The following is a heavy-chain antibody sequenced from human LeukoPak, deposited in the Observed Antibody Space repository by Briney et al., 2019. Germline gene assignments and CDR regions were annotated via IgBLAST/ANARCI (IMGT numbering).Heavy chain of an antibody. CDR3: TRRIAVSGIGYYGMDV. CDR2: IYPGDSDT. CDR1: GYRFTSYW. V-gene: IGHV5-51*01. Sequence: GESLKISCKGSGYRFTSYWIGWVRQMPGKGLEWMGIIYPGDSDTRYSPSFQGQVTISVDKSISTAYQQWSSLKASDTAMYYCTRRIAVSGIGYYGMDVWGQGTTVTVSS. J-gene: IGHJ6*02. D-gene: IGHD6-19*01.